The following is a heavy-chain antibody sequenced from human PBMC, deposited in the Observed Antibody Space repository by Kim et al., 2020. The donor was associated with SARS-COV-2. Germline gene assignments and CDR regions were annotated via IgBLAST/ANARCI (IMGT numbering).Heavy chain of an antibody. V-gene: IGHV3-48*02. CDR3: ARAWRGINDASDM. CDR2: VTSDSRMT. J-gene: IGHJ3*02. D-gene: IGHD3-10*01. CDR1: GFSLSAYN. Sequence: GGSLRLSCTASGFSLSAYNMHWFRQAPGKGLEWVSIVTSDSRMTQYVDSVKGRFTIFRDNAKNSLYVQMSSLRDEDTAVYYCARAWRGINDASDMWGQGTMVIVSS.